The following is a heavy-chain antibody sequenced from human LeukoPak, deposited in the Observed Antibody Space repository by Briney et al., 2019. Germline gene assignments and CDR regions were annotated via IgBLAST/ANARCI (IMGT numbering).Heavy chain of an antibody. Sequence: ASVKVSCKASGYTFTGYHMHWVRQAPGQGLEWMGWINPNSGGTDYAQNFQGRVTMTRDTSISAAYMELSSLRSDDTAMYYCARVFIRDVYAFDIWGQGTMVTVPS. D-gene: IGHD3-16*01. J-gene: IGHJ3*02. CDR3: ARVFIRDVYAFDI. V-gene: IGHV1-2*02. CDR1: GYTFTGYH. CDR2: INPNSGGT.